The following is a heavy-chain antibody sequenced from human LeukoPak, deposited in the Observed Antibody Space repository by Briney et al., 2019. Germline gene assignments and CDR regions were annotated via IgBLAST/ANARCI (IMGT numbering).Heavy chain of an antibody. D-gene: IGHD2-2*01. CDR2: IDTDGGDT. CDR1: GFTFSNYW. V-gene: IGHV3-74*01. CDR3: TRDRYPAAREFDY. J-gene: IGHJ4*02. Sequence: SGGSLRLSCAASGFTFSNYWMHWVRHAPGKGLVWVSRIDTDGGDTSYADSVKGRFTISRDNAKNTLYLQMNNLRAEDTAMYYCTRDRYPAAREFDYWGQGTLVAVSS.